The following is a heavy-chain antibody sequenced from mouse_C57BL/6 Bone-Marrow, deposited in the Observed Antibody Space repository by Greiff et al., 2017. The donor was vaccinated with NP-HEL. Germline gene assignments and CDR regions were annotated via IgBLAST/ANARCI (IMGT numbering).Heavy chain of an antibody. CDR3: TRDMVKRWYFDV. CDR2: ISSGGDYI. J-gene: IGHJ1*03. V-gene: IGHV5-9-1*02. Sequence: EVMLVESGEGLVKPGGSLKLSCAASGFTFSSYAMSWVRQTPEKRLEWVAYISSGGDYIYYADTVKGRFTISRDNARNTLYLQMSSLKSEDTAMYYCTRDMVKRWYFDVWGTGTTVTVSS. D-gene: IGHD2-1*01. CDR1: GFTFSSYA.